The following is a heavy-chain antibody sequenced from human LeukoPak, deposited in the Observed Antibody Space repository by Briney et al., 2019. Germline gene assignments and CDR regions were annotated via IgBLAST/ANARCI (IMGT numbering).Heavy chain of an antibody. D-gene: IGHD2/OR15-2a*01. V-gene: IGHV4-59*12. Sequence: PSETLSLTCTVSGGSISSYYWSWIRQPPGKGLEWIGYIYYSGSTNYNPSLKSRVTISVDTSKNQFSLKLSSVTAADTAVYYCARENMDYYYYYMDVWGKGTTVTISS. CDR2: IYYSGST. J-gene: IGHJ6*03. CDR1: GGSISSYY. CDR3: ARENMDYYYYYMDV.